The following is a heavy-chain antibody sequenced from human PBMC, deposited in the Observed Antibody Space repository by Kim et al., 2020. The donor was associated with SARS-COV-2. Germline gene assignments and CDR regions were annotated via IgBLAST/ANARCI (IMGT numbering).Heavy chain of an antibody. J-gene: IGHJ3*02. CDR2: IYYSGST. V-gene: IGHV4-59*13. D-gene: IGHD3-16*01. CDR3: AREIERNAYSEMAGGAFDI. CDR1: GGSISSYY. Sequence: SETLSLTCTVSGGSISSYYWSWIRQPPGKGLEWIGYIYYSGSTNYNPSLKSRVTISVDTSKNQFSLKLSSVTAADTAVYYCAREIERNAYSEMAGGAFDIWGQGTMVTVSS.